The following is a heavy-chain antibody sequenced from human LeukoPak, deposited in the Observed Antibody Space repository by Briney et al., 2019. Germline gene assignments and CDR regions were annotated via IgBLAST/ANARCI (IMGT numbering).Heavy chain of an antibody. Sequence: PGGSLRLSCAASGFTFSSYAMHWVRQAPGKGLEWVAVISYDGSNKYYADSVKGRFTISRDNSKNTLYLQMNSLRAEDTAVYYCARDRIVVVPAALDYWGQGTLVTVSS. D-gene: IGHD2-2*01. CDR2: ISYDGSNK. J-gene: IGHJ4*02. CDR1: GFTFSSYA. V-gene: IGHV3-30-3*01. CDR3: ARDRIVVVPAALDY.